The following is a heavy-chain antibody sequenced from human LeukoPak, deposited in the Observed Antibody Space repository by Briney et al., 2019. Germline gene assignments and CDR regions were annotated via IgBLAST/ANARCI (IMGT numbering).Heavy chain of an antibody. J-gene: IGHJ5*02. CDR1: GGSISSYY. CDR2: IYYSGST. Sequence: SETLSLTCTVSGGSISSYYWSWIRQPPGKGLEWIGDIYYSGSTNYNPSLKSRVTISVDTSKNQFSLKLSSVTAADTAVYYCARVSNYYDSSGPPQGWFDPWGQGTLVTVSS. CDR3: ARVSNYYDSSGPPQGWFDP. D-gene: IGHD3-22*01. V-gene: IGHV4-59*01.